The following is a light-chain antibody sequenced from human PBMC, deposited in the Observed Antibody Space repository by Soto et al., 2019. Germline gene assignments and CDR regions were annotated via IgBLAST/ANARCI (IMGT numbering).Light chain of an antibody. CDR2: RAS. Sequence: ETVMTQSPATLSVAPGERATLSCRASQSVNSNLAWYQQKPGQTPRLLLYRASTRATGIPARFSASGSGTEFTLTITSLQSEDFAVYYCLQYNDGPPWTFGPGTKVDIK. J-gene: IGKJ1*01. CDR1: QSVNSN. CDR3: LQYNDGPPWT. V-gene: IGKV3-15*01.